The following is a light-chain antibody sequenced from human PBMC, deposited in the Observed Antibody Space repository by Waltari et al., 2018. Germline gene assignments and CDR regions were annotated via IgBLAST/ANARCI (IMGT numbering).Light chain of an antibody. V-gene: IGLV1-47*01. CDR2: RHN. Sequence: QSVLTPPPSASGTPGQTATISCSESSSNIGLHSVYWYQQFPGTAPKRLIYRHNQRPSGVPDRFSGSKSCTSASLAISGLRSEDGADYYCAAWDDSLSGWVFGGGTKLTVL. J-gene: IGLJ3*02. CDR3: AAWDDSLSGWV. CDR1: SSNIGLHS.